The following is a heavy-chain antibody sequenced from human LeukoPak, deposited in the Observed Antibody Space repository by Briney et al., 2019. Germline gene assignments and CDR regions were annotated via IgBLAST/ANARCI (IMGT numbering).Heavy chain of an antibody. J-gene: IGHJ4*02. CDR3: ARAQLPMYYFDY. D-gene: IGHD2-2*01. CDR2: IYHSGST. Sequence: PSETLSLTCAVSGGSISSGGYSWSWIRQPPGKGLEWIGYIYHSGSTYYNPSLKSRVTISVDRSKNQFSLELSSVTAADTAVYYCARAQLPMYYFDYWGQGTLVTVSS. CDR1: GGSISSGGYS. V-gene: IGHV4-30-2*01.